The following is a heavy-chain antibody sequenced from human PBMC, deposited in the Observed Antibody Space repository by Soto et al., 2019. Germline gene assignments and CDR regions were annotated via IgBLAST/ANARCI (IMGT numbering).Heavy chain of an antibody. CDR3: ARVDSSSTAGTGFGY. V-gene: IGHV3-33*01. D-gene: IGHD6-19*01. J-gene: IGHJ4*02. Sequence: GWSLRLSCAASGFTFSSFGMHLVRQAPGKGLEWVALIWYDGSNKYYADSVKGRFTISRDNSKNTLYLQMDSLRAEDTAMYYCARVDSSSTAGTGFGYWGKGALVTVSS. CDR1: GFTFSSFG. CDR2: IWYDGSNK.